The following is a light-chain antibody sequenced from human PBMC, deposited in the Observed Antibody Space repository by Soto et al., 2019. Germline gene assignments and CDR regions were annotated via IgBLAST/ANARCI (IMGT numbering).Light chain of an antibody. J-gene: IGLJ2*01. Sequence: QSVLTQPPSASGTPGLRVTISCSGSSSNIGSSTVNWYQQLPGTAPKVLIYSNNQRHSGVPDRFSGSKSGTSASLAISGLQSEDEADYYCATWDDSLNGVVFGGGTQLTVL. CDR1: SSNIGSST. V-gene: IGLV1-44*01. CDR2: SNN. CDR3: ATWDDSLNGVV.